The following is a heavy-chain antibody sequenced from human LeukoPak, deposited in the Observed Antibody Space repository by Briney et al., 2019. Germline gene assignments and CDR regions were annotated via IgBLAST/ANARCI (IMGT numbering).Heavy chain of an antibody. CDR1: GGSISSYY. D-gene: IGHD6-6*01. V-gene: IGHV4-59*01. J-gene: IGHJ3*02. Sequence: PSETLSLTCTVSGGSISSYYWSWIRQPPGKGLEWIGYIYYSGSTNYNPSLKSRVTISVDTSKNQFSLKLSSVTAADTAVYYCARAPRSIAARPTRFTFDIWGQGAM. CDR3: ARAPRSIAARPTRFTFDI. CDR2: IYYSGST.